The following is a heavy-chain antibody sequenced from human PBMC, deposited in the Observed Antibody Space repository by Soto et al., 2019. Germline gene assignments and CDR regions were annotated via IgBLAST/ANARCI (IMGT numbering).Heavy chain of an antibody. V-gene: IGHV3-7*01. CDR3: VRDVGATEVVTFDV. D-gene: IGHD3-9*01. CDR1: GFSFKTYW. Sequence: GGSLRLSCEVSGFSFKTYWMSWVRQAPGKGLEWLANMNEDANTKYYVDSVKGRFTILGDSAGNSLFLKMASLRAEDTAVYFCVRDVGATEVVTFDVWGRGTLVTVSS. J-gene: IGHJ4*02. CDR2: MNEDANTK.